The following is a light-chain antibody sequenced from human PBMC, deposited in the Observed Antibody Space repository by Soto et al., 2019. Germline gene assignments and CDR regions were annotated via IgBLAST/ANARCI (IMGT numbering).Light chain of an antibody. J-gene: IGKJ2*01. V-gene: IGKV1-39*01. Sequence: DIRMTQSPSSLSASVGDRLTITCRASQTISTYLNWYQQKPGKAPRLLIYDASSLLSGVPSRFSGSGSGTDFTLTIASLQPEDFSTYYCQQSDSTPYTFGQGTKVEI. CDR2: DAS. CDR3: QQSDSTPYT. CDR1: QTISTY.